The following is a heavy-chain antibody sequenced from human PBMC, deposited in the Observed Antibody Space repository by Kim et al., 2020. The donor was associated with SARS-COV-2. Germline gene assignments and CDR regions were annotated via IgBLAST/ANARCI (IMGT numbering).Heavy chain of an antibody. CDR2: IDGDTKT. CDR3: AKDISGVAGDDH. D-gene: IGHD2-21*01. CDR1: GFTVSTND. V-gene: IGHV3-23*03. Sequence: GGSLRLSCATSGFTVSTNDMNWVRQAPGKGLEWVAGIDGDTKTYYADSVNGRFTISRDFSKNTLFLQMNSLRVDDTAVYYCAKDISGVAGDDHWGQ. J-gene: IGHJ4*02.